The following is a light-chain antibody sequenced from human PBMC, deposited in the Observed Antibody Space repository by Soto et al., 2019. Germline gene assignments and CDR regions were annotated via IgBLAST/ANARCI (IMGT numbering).Light chain of an antibody. CDR3: QSYDSSLSGSGGV. Sequence: QSVLTQPPSVSGAPGQRVTISCTGSSSNIGAGYDVHWYQQLPGTAPKLLIYGNSNRPSGVPDRFSGSKSGTSASLAITGLQAEDEADYYCQSYDSSLSGSGGVFGTGTKGDRP. CDR2: GNS. V-gene: IGLV1-40*01. CDR1: SSNIGAGYD. J-gene: IGLJ1*01.